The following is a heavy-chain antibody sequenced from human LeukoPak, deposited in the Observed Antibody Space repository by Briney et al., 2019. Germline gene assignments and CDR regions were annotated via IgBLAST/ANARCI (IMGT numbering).Heavy chain of an antibody. CDR2: ISYDGSNK. CDR3: ANSPGYGYSYYFDY. Sequence: PGRSLRLSCAASGFTFSSYGMHWVRQAPGKGLEWVAVISYDGSNKYYADSVKGRFTISRDNSKNTLYLQMNSLRAEDTAVYYCANSPGYGYSYYFDYWGQGTLVTVSS. V-gene: IGHV3-30*18. J-gene: IGHJ4*02. D-gene: IGHD5-18*01. CDR1: GFTFSSYG.